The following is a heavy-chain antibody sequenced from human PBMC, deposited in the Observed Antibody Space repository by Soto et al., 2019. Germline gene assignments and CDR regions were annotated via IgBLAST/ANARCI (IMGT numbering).Heavy chain of an antibody. CDR2: IYYSGST. V-gene: IGHV4-59*01. CDR1: GGSISSYY. Sequence: QVQLQESGPGLVKPSETLSLTCTVSGGSISSYYWSWIRQPPGKGLEWIGYIYYSGSTNYNPSLKSRVTISVDTSKNQFSLKLSSVTAAGTAVYYCASSNIAAAGFYYYALDVWGRGTTVTVSS. J-gene: IGHJ6*02. D-gene: IGHD6-13*01. CDR3: ASSNIAAAGFYYYALDV.